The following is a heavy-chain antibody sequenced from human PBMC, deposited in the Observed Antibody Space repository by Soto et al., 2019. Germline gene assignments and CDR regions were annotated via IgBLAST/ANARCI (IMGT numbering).Heavy chain of an antibody. CDR2: TYYRSKWFN. CDR3: ASTIYTTGWYYFDH. CDR1: GDSVSSNSGA. J-gene: IGHJ4*02. D-gene: IGHD6-19*01. Sequence: PSQTLSLTCAISGDSVSSNSGAWNWIRQSPSRGLEWLGRTYYRSKWFNDYALSVESRITINPDTSKNQFSLQLNSVTPDDTAVYYCASTIYTTGWYYFDHWGQGTLVTVSS. V-gene: IGHV6-1*01.